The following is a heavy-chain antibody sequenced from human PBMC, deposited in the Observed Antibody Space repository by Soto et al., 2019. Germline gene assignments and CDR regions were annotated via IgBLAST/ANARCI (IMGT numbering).Heavy chain of an antibody. J-gene: IGHJ4*02. CDR3: ARGDDTVITGPPRY. Sequence: ASVKVSCKASGYTFSSYALHWVRQAPGQRLEWMGWINGGNGQTKYSQKLQGRVPFTRDTSASTAYLQWSSLKASDTAMYYCARGDDTVITGPPRYWGQGTQVTVSS. D-gene: IGHD1-20*01. V-gene: IGHV1-3*01. CDR1: GYTFSSYA. CDR2: INGGNGQT.